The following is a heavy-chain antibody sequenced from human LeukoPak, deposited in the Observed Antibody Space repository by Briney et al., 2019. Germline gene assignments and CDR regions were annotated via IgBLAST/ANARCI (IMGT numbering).Heavy chain of an antibody. CDR1: GGSFSGYY. V-gene: IGHV4-34*01. Sequence: SETLSLTCAVYGGSFSGYYWSLIRQPPGKGLEWIGEINHSGSTNYNPSLKSRVTISVDTSKNQFSLKLSSVTAADTAVYYSARAAVAGKRTLDYWGQGTLVTVSS. J-gene: IGHJ4*02. D-gene: IGHD6-19*01. CDR2: INHSGST. CDR3: ARAAVAGKRTLDY.